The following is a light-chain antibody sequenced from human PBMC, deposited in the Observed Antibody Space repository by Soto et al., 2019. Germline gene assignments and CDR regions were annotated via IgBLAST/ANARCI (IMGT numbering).Light chain of an antibody. CDR2: GAS. CDR3: RQYNTWPRT. CDR1: QTVSSS. Sequence: IVLTQSPGTLALFPGGSAPPSCRGSQTVSSSFLAWYQQTPGQAPRLLIYGASTRATGIPARFSGSGSGTEFTLSISSLQSGDFAVYYCRQYNTWPRTFGQGTKVDIK. V-gene: IGKV3-15*01. J-gene: IGKJ1*01.